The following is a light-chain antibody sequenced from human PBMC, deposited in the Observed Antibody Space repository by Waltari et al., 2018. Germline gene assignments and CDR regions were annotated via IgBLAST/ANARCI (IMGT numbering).Light chain of an antibody. CDR2: ATS. CDR1: QDIRNW. V-gene: IGKV1-12*01. J-gene: IGKJ3*01. CDR3: QQANSFPIT. Sequence: DIQMTQSPSSVSASVGDRVTITCRASQDIRNWLAWYQQKPGTAPNLLIYATSSLQAGVPSRFSGSGSGTEFTLTISSLQPEDFATYYCQQANSFPITFGPGTKVDIK.